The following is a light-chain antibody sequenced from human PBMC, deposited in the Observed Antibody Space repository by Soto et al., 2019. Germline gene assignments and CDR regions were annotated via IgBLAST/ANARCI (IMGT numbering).Light chain of an antibody. CDR2: GAS. CDR1: QSVSSN. CDR3: QQYGSSPRT. Sequence: VMTQSPATLSGTPEERATLSCRASQSVSSNVAWYQQKPGQAPRLLIYGASSRATGIPDRFSGSGSGTDFTLTISRLEPEEFAVYYCQQYGSSPRTFGQGTRVDI. J-gene: IGKJ1*01. V-gene: IGKV3-20*01.